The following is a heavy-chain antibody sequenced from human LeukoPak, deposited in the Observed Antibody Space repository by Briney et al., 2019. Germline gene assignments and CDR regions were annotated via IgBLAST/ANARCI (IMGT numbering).Heavy chain of an antibody. J-gene: IGHJ5*02. Sequence: ASVTVSCKASGYTFTSHGISWVRQAPGQGLEWMGWISTYNGNTNYAQKLQGRVSMTTDTSTSTAYMDLRSLRSDDTAVYYCARDQYYDSKGWFDPWGQGTLVTVSS. CDR3: ARDQYYDSKGWFDP. D-gene: IGHD3-22*01. V-gene: IGHV1-18*01. CDR1: GYTFTSHG. CDR2: ISTYNGNT.